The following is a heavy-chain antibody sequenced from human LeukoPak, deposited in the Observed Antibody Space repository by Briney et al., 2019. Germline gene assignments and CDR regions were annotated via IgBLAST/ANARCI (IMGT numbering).Heavy chain of an antibody. D-gene: IGHD6-13*01. V-gene: IGHV1-8*01. CDR3: ARGSSSWYYYYYYGMDV. CDR2: MNPNSGNT. CDR1: GYTFTSYD. Sequence: ASVTVSCKASGYTFTSYDINWVRQAPGQGLEWMGWMNPNSGNTGYAQKFQGRVTMTRNTSISTAYMELSSLRSEDTAVYYCARGSSSWYYYYYYGMDVWGQGTTVTVSS. J-gene: IGHJ6*02.